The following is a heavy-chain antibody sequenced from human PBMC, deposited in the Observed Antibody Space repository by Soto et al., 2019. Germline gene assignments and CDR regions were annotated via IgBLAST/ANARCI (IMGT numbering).Heavy chain of an antibody. Sequence: QVQLVQSGAEVKKPGSSVKVSCKASGGTFSSYTISWVRQAPGQGLEWMGRIIPILGIANYAQKFQGRVTITADKSTRTAYMELSSLRSEDTAVYYCARARGGKENIDYWGQGTLVTVSS. J-gene: IGHJ4*02. CDR3: ARARGGKENIDY. CDR2: IIPILGIA. CDR1: GGTFSSYT. D-gene: IGHD3-16*01. V-gene: IGHV1-69*02.